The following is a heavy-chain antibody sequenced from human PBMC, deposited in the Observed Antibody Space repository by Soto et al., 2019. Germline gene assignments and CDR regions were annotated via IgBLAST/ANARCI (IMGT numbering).Heavy chain of an antibody. CDR1: GFTFSSYS. J-gene: IGHJ5*02. Sequence: GGSLRLSCAASGFTFSSYSMNWVRQAPGKGLEWVSSISSSSSYIYYADSVKGRFTISRDNAKNSLYLQMNSLRAEDTAVYYCARKSSALWFGDFDPWGQGTLVTVSS. CDR2: ISSSSSYI. V-gene: IGHV3-21*01. CDR3: ARKSSALWFGDFDP. D-gene: IGHD3-10*01.